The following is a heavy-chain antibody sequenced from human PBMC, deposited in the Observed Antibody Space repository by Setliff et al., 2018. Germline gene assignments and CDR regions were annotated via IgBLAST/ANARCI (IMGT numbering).Heavy chain of an antibody. CDR1: GFYISGGYC. D-gene: IGHD3-3*01. CDR2: IFYNGAT. CDR3: ARGGPTLTISRVLVVSSFDP. V-gene: IGHV4-38-2*02. J-gene: IGHJ5*02. Sequence: SETLSLTCTVSGFYISGGYCWGWIRQSPGKGLEWIGYIFYNGATDYNPSFKSRVTMSVDASQNQFSLKLSSVTAADTATYYCARGGPTLTISRVLVVSSFDPWGQGSRVTVSS.